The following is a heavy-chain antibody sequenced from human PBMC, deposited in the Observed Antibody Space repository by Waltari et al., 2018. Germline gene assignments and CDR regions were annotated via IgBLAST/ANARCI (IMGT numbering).Heavy chain of an antibody. Sequence: QVHLQQWGAGLLRPSETLSLICAVYGGSLRGYYWGWIRQPPGKGLEWIGEINHSPNRNYNPSLRSRVHMSIDTSQNQFSLQLTSVTAADTGVYYCVRLEDCTGPGGNCYSGAPFAVDVWGQGTTVTVPS. CDR2: INHSPNR. V-gene: IGHV4-34*01. CDR3: VRLEDCTGPGGNCYSGAPFAVDV. CDR1: GGSLRGYY. D-gene: IGHD2-8*02. J-gene: IGHJ6*02.